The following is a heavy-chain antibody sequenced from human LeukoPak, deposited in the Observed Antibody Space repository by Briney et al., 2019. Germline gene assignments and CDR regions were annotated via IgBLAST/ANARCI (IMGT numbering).Heavy chain of an antibody. V-gene: IGHV4-34*01. Sequence: SETLSLTCGVYGGSFSGYTWDWIRQPPGKGLEWIGEINDIGNTNYNPSLKSRLTISVDKSKNQFSLKVNSVTAADTAVYYCVRRGYDSGQEIGDYWGQGTLVTVCS. CDR3: VRRGYDSGQEIGDY. CDR2: INDIGNT. D-gene: IGHD5-18*01. CDR1: GGSFSGYT. J-gene: IGHJ4*02.